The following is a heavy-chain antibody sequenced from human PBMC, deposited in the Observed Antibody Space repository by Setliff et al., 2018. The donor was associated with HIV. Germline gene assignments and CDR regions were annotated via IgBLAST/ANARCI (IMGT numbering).Heavy chain of an antibody. CDR2: IYSGAGST. V-gene: IGHV3-23*03. D-gene: IGHD6-19*01. CDR3: ARIDVAVVGDDTFDV. Sequence: GGSLRLSCAASGFTFSSYAMNWVRQAPGKGLEWVSLIYSGAGSTYYSDSVKGRFTISRDNSKDTLSLQMNSLRAEDTALYYCARIDVAVVGDDTFDVWGQGTMVTVSS. CDR1: GFTFSSYA. J-gene: IGHJ3*01.